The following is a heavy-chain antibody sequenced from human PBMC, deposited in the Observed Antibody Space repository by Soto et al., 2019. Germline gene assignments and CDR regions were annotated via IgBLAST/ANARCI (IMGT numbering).Heavy chain of an antibody. CDR1: GYTFTSYA. Sequence: ASVKVSCKASGYTFTSYAMHWVRQAPGQRLEWMGWINAGNGNTKYSQKFQGRVTITRDTSASTAYMELSSLRSEDTAVYYCASEIKVFGVVTYGMDVWGQGPTVTVSS. D-gene: IGHD3-3*01. J-gene: IGHJ6*02. CDR2: INAGNGNT. CDR3: ASEIKVFGVVTYGMDV. V-gene: IGHV1-3*01.